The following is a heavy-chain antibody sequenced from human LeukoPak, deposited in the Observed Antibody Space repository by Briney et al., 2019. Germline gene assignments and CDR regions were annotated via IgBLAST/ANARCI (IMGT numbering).Heavy chain of an antibody. D-gene: IGHD3-22*01. CDR1: GFTFSSYG. V-gene: IGHV3-33*01. CDR2: IWYDGSNK. J-gene: IGHJ1*01. CDR3: ARGGHYYDSRSAEYFQQ. Sequence: GGSLRLSCAASGFTFSSYGMHWVRQAPGKGLEWVAVIWYDGSNKYYEDSVKGRFTISRDNSKNTLYLQMNSLRAEDTAVYYCARGGHYYDSRSAEYFQQWGQGTLVTVSS.